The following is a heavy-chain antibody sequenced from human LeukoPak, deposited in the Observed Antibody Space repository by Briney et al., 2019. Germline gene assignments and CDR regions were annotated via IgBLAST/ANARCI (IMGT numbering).Heavy chain of an antibody. CDR3: ASVDSSGYYGQRFDY. D-gene: IGHD3-22*01. Sequence: SVKVSCKASGGTFSSYAISWVRQAPGEGLEWMGRIIPILGIANYAQKFQGRVTITADKSTSTAYMELSSLRSEDTAVYYYASVDSSGYYGQRFDYWGQGTLVTVSS. V-gene: IGHV1-69*04. J-gene: IGHJ4*02. CDR1: GGTFSSYA. CDR2: IIPILGIA.